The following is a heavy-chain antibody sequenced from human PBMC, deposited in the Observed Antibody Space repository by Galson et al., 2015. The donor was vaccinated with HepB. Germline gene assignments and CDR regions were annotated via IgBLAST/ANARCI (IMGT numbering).Heavy chain of an antibody. V-gene: IGHV1-18*01. J-gene: IGHJ4*02. Sequence: SVKVSCKASGYIFNNYGISWVRQAPGQGLEWMGWISIYNGETDYAQKFQGRVTTTTDRSTSTAYMELRSLRFDDTAVYYCARVRYSTSPPDYWGQGTLVTVSS. CDR3: ARVRYSTSPPDY. D-gene: IGHD2/OR15-2a*01. CDR2: ISIYNGET. CDR1: GYIFNNYG.